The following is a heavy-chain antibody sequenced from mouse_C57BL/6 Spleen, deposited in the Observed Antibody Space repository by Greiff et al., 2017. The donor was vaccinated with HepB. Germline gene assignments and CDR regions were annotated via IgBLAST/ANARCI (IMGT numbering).Heavy chain of an antibody. D-gene: IGHD1-1*01. CDR2: IDPNSGGT. J-gene: IGHJ4*01. Sequence: QVQLQQPGAELVMPGASVKLSCKASGYTFTSYWMHWVKQRPGRGLEWIGRIDPNSGGTKYNEKFKSKATLTVDKPSSTAYMQLSSLTSEDSAVYYCAMGYYGSSPYAMDYWGQGTSVTVSS. V-gene: IGHV1-72*01. CDR3: AMGYYGSSPYAMDY. CDR1: GYTFTSYW.